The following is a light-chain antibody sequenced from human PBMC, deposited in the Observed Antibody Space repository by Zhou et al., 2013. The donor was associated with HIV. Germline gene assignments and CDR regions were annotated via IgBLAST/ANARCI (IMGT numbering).Light chain of an antibody. CDR2: AAS. CDR3: QKYNSAPHT. V-gene: IGKV1-27*01. Sequence: DIQMTQSPSSLSASVGDRVTITCQASQDISNYLNWYQQKPGKAPKLLIYAASTLQSGVPSRFSGSGSGTDFTLTISSLQPEDVATYYCQKYNSAPHTFGPGTKVDIK. CDR1: QDISNY. J-gene: IGKJ3*01.